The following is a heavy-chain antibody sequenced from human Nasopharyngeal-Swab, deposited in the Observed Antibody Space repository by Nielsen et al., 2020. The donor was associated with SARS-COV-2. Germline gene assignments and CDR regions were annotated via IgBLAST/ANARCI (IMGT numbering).Heavy chain of an antibody. CDR1: GFSFSTFW. CDR3: ARHYYDTRAVWFDP. D-gene: IGHD3-22*01. J-gene: IGHJ5*02. V-gene: IGHV3-48*03. CDR2: ISSSGSTI. Sequence: GESLKISCAASGFSFSTFWMHWVRQVPGEGLVWVSYISSSGSTIYYADSVKGRFTISRDNAKNSLYLQMNSLRAEDTAVYYCARHYYDTRAVWFDPWGQGTLVTVSS.